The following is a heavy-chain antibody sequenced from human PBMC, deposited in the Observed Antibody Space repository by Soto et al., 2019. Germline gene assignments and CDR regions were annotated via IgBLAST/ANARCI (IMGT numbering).Heavy chain of an antibody. CDR2: IASDGSDK. Sequence: EGSLRLSCAASGFTFSSYGMHWVRQAPGKGREGVALIASDGSDKYYADSVRARFTVSRENSSNTLYLQVDSLRADDTAVYFCAKDKGSGGYGPHSWGQGT. CDR3: AKDKGSGGYGPHS. D-gene: IGHD6-19*01. V-gene: IGHV3-30*18. J-gene: IGHJ4*02. CDR1: GFTFSSYG.